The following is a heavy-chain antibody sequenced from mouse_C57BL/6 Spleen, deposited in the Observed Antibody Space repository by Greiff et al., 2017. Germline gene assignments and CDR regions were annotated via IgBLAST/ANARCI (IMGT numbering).Heavy chain of an antibody. D-gene: IGHD4-1*01. CDR2: ISSGSSTI. Sequence: EVKVVESGGGLVKPGGSLKLSCAASGFTFSDYGMHWVRQAPEKGLEWVAYISSGSSTIYYADTVKGRFTISRDNAKNTLFLQMTSLRSEDTAMYYCARRNWEGYYAMDYWGQGTSVTVSS. V-gene: IGHV5-17*01. CDR1: GFTFSDYG. J-gene: IGHJ4*01. CDR3: ARRNWEGYYAMDY.